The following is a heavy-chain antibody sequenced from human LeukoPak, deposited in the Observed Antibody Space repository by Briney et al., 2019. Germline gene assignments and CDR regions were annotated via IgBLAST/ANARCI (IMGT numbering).Heavy chain of an antibody. V-gene: IGHV1-24*01. CDR1: GYTLTELS. CDR3: ATGRTPYSSSWYAFDY. Sequence: ASVKVSCKVSGYTLTELSMHWVRQAPGKGLEWMGGFDPEDGETIYAQKFQGRVTMTEDTSIDTAYMELSSLRSEDTAVYYCATGRTPYSSSWYAFDYWGQGTLVTVSS. D-gene: IGHD6-13*01. J-gene: IGHJ4*02. CDR2: FDPEDGET.